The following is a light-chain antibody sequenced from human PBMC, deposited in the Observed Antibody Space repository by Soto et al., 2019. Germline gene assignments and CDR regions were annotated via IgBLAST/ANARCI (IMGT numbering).Light chain of an antibody. CDR2: KAS. J-gene: IGKJ1*01. CDR1: QSISNW. V-gene: IGKV1-5*03. CDR3: QQYNSFPRT. Sequence: DIQMTQSPSTLSASVGDRVTITCRASQSISNWLAWYQQKPGKAPKVLIYKASSLPSGVPSRFSGSGSGTEFTLTISCLQPDDFATYYCQQYNSFPRTFGQGTKVEIK.